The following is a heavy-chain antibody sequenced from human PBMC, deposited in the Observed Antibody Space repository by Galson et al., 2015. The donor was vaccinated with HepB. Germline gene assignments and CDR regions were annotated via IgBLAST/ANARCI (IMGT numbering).Heavy chain of an antibody. Sequence: SLRLSCAASGFTFSSYAMSWVRQAPGKGLEWVSAISGSGGSTYYADSVKGRFTISRDNSKNTLYLQMNSLRAEDTAVYYCAKDRHRHFMAILLDYWGQGTLVTVSS. D-gene: IGHD5-24*01. CDR1: GFTFSSYA. CDR3: AKDRHRHFMAILLDY. V-gene: IGHV3-23*01. CDR2: ISGSGGST. J-gene: IGHJ4*02.